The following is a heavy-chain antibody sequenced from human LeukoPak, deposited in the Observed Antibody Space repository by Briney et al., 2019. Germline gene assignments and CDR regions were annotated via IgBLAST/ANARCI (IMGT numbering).Heavy chain of an antibody. V-gene: IGHV1-2*02. D-gene: IGHD2-2*01. CDR2: INPNSGGT. CDR3: ARDTIVVVPAAGRTINWFDP. CDR1: GYTFTGYY. Sequence: ASVKVSCKASGYTFTGYYMHWVRQAPGQGLEWMGWINPNSGGTNYAQKFQGRVTMTRDTSISTAYMELSRLRSDDTAVNYCARDTIVVVPAAGRTINWFDPWGQGTLVTVSS. J-gene: IGHJ5*02.